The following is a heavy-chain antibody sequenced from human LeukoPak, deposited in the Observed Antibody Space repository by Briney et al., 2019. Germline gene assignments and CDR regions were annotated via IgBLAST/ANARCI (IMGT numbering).Heavy chain of an antibody. CDR2: MYYSGST. CDR1: GGSSSSGDYY. D-gene: IGHD3-22*01. V-gene: IGHV4-30-4*01. J-gene: IGHJ5*02. CDR3: ARPYYYDSRIDP. Sequence: SQTLSLTCTVSGGSSSSGDYYWSWIRQPPGKGLEWIAYMYYSGSTYYNPSLKSRVTMSADTSKNQLSLKLSSVTAADTAVYYCARPYYYDSRIDPWGQGILVTVSS.